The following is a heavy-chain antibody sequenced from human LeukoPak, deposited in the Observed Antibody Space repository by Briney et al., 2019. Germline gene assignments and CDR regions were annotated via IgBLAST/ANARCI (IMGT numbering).Heavy chain of an antibody. CDR3: ARAATPGIAVAGTNYYMDV. Sequence: SETLSLTCTVSGGSISSYYWSWIRQPLGKGLEWIGYIYYSGSTNYNPSLKSRVTISVDTSKNQFSLKLSSVTAADTAVYYCARAATPGIAVAGTNYYMDVRGKGTTVTVSS. V-gene: IGHV4-59*01. D-gene: IGHD6-19*01. J-gene: IGHJ6*03. CDR1: GGSISSYY. CDR2: IYYSGST.